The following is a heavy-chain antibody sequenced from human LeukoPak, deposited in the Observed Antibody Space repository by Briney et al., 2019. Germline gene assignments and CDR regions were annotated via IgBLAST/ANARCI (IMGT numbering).Heavy chain of an antibody. CDR1: GFTFSGYW. Sequence: GGSLRLSCVASGFTFSGYWMHWVRQAPGKGLVWVSRINSDGSSTSYADSVKGRFTISRDNAKNTLYLQMNSLRAEDTAVYYCARAQYQLLIDYWGQGTLVTVSS. J-gene: IGHJ4*02. CDR3: ARAQYQLLIDY. V-gene: IGHV3-74*01. D-gene: IGHD2-2*01. CDR2: INSDGSST.